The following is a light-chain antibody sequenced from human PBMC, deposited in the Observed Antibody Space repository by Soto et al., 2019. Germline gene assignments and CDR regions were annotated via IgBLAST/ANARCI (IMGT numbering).Light chain of an antibody. CDR1: QSVFGNY. Sequence: IVLTQSPGTLSLSPGERVTLSCRASQSVFGNYLAWYQQRPGQPPRLLMFVASSRATGIPDRFSGSGSGTDFALTINRLEPEDFAIYYCQHYGNSPITFGQGTRLELK. V-gene: IGKV3-20*01. J-gene: IGKJ5*01. CDR2: VAS. CDR3: QHYGNSPIT.